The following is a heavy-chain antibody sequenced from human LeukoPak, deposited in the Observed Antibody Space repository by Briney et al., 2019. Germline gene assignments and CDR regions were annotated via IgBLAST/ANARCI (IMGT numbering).Heavy chain of an antibody. D-gene: IGHD7-27*01. CDR2: IYYIGTT. V-gene: IGHV4-59*08. J-gene: IGHJ4*02. CDR1: GGSFTSNY. Sequence: SETLSLTCTVSGGSFTSNYWNWIRQPPGKGLEWIGYIYYIGTTNYNPSLKSRVTISVDTSKNQFSLRLSSVTAADTAVYYCARRGNWGFFDYWGQGTLVTVSS. CDR3: ARRGNWGFFDY.